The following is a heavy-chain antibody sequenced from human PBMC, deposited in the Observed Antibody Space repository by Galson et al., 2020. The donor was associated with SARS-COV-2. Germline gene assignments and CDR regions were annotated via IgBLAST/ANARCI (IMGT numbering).Heavy chain of an antibody. CDR3: AKVRAPPVFYSSGWFFDY. CDR2: ISGSGGST. J-gene: IGHJ4*02. V-gene: IGHV3-23*01. CDR1: GFTFSSYA. D-gene: IGHD6-19*01. Sequence: GGSLRLSCAASGFTFSSYAMSWVRQAPGKGLEWVSAISGSGGSTYYADSVKGRFTISRDNSKNTLYLQMNSLRAEDTAVYYCAKVRAPPVFYSSGWFFDYWGQGTLVTVSS.